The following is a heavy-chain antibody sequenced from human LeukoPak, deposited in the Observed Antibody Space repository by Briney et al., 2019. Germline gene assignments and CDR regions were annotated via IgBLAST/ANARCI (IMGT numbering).Heavy chain of an antibody. CDR3: ARSYDYGDYESGY. D-gene: IGHD4-17*01. Sequence: GASVKVSCKASGYTFTGYHMHWVRQAPGQGLEWMGRINPNSGDTNYAQKFQGRVTMTRDTSISTAYMELSRLRSEDTAVYYCARSYDYGDYESGYWGQGTLVTVSS. J-gene: IGHJ4*02. CDR1: GYTFTGYH. V-gene: IGHV1-2*06. CDR2: INPNSGDT.